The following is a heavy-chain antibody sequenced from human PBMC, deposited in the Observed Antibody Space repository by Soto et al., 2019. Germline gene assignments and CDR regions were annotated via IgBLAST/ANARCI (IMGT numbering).Heavy chain of an antibody. CDR1: GFSFSSYG. Sequence: QVHLVESGGGVVQPGRSLRLSCAASGFSFSSYGMHWVRQAPGKGLEWVAIISYDGTNKYYADSVKGRFTISRDSSKNTRDLQMNILRAEDTAVYYCAKDRGGFPPSFCDSWGQGPLVTVFS. D-gene: IGHD1-26*01. CDR3: AKDRGGFPPSFCDS. CDR2: ISYDGTNK. V-gene: IGHV3-30*18. J-gene: IGHJ4*02.